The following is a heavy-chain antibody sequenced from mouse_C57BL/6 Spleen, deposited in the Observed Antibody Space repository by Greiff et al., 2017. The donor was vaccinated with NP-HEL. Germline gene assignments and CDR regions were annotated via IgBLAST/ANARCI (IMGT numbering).Heavy chain of an antibody. D-gene: IGHD1-1*01. Sequence: QVQLQQPGTELVKPGASVKLSCKASGYTFTSYWMHWVKQRPGQGLEWIGNINPSNGGTNYNEKFKSKATLTVDKSSSTDYMQLSSLTSEDSAVYYCARGITTVVASYYYAMDYWGQGTSVTVSS. J-gene: IGHJ4*01. CDR2: INPSNGGT. CDR1: GYTFTSYW. CDR3: ARGITTVVASYYYAMDY. V-gene: IGHV1-53*01.